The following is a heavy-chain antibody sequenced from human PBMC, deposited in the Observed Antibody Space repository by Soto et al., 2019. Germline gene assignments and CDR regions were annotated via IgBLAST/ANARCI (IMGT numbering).Heavy chain of an antibody. Sequence: SETLSLTCTVSGGSISSGDYYWSWIRQPPGKGLEWIGYIYYSGSTYYNPSLKSRVTISVDTSKNQFSLKLSSVTAADTAVYYCARNEYYYDSSAAWFDPWGQGTLVTVSS. J-gene: IGHJ5*02. V-gene: IGHV4-30-4*01. D-gene: IGHD3-22*01. CDR1: GGSISSGDYY. CDR2: IYYSGST. CDR3: ARNEYYYDSSAAWFDP.